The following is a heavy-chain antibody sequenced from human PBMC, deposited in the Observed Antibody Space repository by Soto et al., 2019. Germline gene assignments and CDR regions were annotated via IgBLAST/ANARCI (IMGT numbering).Heavy chain of an antibody. D-gene: IGHD5-18*01. CDR2: IYYSGST. Sequence: LSLTCTVSGGSISSGGYYWSWIRQHPGKGLEWIGYIYYSGSTYYNPSLKSRVTISVDTSKNQFSLKLSSVTAADTAVYYCARVGGRNWWVDGYSYGPEGRYYYYYYMDVWGKGNTVTVSS. CDR3: ARVGGRNWWVDGYSYGPEGRYYYYYYMDV. V-gene: IGHV4-31*03. CDR1: GGSISSGGYY. J-gene: IGHJ6*03.